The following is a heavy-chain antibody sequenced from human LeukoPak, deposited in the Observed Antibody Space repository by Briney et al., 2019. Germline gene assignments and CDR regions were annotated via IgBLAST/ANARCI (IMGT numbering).Heavy chain of an antibody. Sequence: ASVKVSCKASGYTFTGYYMHWVRQAPGQGLEWMGWINPNSGGTNYAQKFQGWVTMTRDTSISTAYMELSRLRSDDTAVYYCARDQGGGGGELGYWGQGTLVTVSS. CDR2: INPNSGGT. V-gene: IGHV1-2*04. D-gene: IGHD3-10*01. CDR3: ARDQGGGGGELGY. J-gene: IGHJ4*02. CDR1: GYTFTGYY.